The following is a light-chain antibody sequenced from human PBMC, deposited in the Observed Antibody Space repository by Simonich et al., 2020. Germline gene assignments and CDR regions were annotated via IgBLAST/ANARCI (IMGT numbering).Light chain of an antibody. Sequence: QSALTQPASVSGSPGQSITISCTGTSSDVGGYNYVSWYQQHPGKAPKLMIYDVIKRLSGVSNRFSGSKSGNTASLTISGLQAEDEADYYCSSYTSSSTWVFGGGTKLTVL. CDR3: SSYTSSSTWV. J-gene: IGLJ3*02. V-gene: IGLV2-14*01. CDR2: DVI. CDR1: SSDVGGYNY.